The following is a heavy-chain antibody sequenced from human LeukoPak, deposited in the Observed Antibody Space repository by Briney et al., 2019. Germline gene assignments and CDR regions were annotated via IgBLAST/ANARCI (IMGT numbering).Heavy chain of an antibody. V-gene: IGHV4-59*01. CDR3: ARGDKGYYYGSGSYTNFDY. CDR1: GGSISSYY. Sequence: KSSETLSLTCTVSGGSISSYYWSWIRQPPGKGLDGIGYIYYSGSTNYNPSLKSRVTISVDTSKNQFSLKLGSVTAADTAVYYCARGDKGYYYGSGSYTNFDYWGQGTLVTVSS. CDR2: IYYSGST. D-gene: IGHD3-10*01. J-gene: IGHJ4*02.